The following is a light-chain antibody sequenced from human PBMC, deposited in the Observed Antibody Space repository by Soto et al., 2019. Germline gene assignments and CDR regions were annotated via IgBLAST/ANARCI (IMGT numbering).Light chain of an antibody. CDR2: GVS. Sequence: QSALTQPPSASGSPGQSVTISCTGTSSDVGGYNYVSWYQQHPGKAPKLMIYGVSKRPSGVPDRFSGSKSGNTASLTVSGLQAEDEADYYCSSYAGSYKVFGTGTKVTVL. CDR3: SSYAGSYKV. CDR1: SSDVGGYNY. V-gene: IGLV2-8*01. J-gene: IGLJ1*01.